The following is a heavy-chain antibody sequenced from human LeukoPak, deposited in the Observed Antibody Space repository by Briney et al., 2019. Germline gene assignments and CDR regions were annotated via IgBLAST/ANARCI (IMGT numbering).Heavy chain of an antibody. CDR3: ARDVGAGTGDY. CDR2: INPNSGGT. J-gene: IGHJ4*02. Sequence: VASVKVSCKASRYTFTGYYMHWVRQAPGQGLEWMGWINPNSGGTNYAHKFHGRVTITRDTPTTKAYMELSRLRSDDTAVYYCARDVGAGTGDYWGQGTLVTVSS. V-gene: IGHV1-2*02. CDR1: RYTFTGYY. D-gene: IGHD6-13*01.